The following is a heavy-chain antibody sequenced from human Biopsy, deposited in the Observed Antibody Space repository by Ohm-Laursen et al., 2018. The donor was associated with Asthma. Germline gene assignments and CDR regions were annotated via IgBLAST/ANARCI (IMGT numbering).Heavy chain of an antibody. CDR3: ARAQDYYDSRGYYRSFDY. CDR2: IYYSGST. J-gene: IGHJ4*02. V-gene: IGHV4-31*03. D-gene: IGHD3-22*01. CDR1: YGSITSGGYY. Sequence: TLSLTCTVFYGSITSGGYYWTWIRQHPGKGPEWIGFIYYSGSTYYNPSLKSRVSISIDTSKNQFSLKLSSVTAADTAVYYCARAQDYYDSRGYYRSFDYWGQGTLVTVSS.